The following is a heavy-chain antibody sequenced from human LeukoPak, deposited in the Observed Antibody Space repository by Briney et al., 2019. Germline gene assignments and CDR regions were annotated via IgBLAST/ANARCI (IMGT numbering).Heavy chain of an antibody. CDR1: AYSFTSYW. Sequence: GESLKISCKGSAYSFTSYWIAWVRQMPGQGLEWMGIIYPGDSDTRYSPSFQGQVTISADKSISTAYLQWSSLKASDTAMYYRARQDGDGLYFFDYWGQGTLVTVSS. J-gene: IGHJ4*02. CDR2: IYPGDSDT. D-gene: IGHD5-24*01. V-gene: IGHV5-51*01. CDR3: ARQDGDGLYFFDY.